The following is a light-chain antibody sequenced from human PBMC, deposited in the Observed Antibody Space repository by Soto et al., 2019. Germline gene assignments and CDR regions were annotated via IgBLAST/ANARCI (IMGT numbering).Light chain of an antibody. CDR1: SSDVGGYNF. J-gene: IGLJ2*01. CDR3: NSYTSSSTLV. Sequence: QSALTQPASVSGSPGQSITISCTGTSSDVGGYNFVSWYQQHPDKAPKLMLYNVYDRPSGISHRFSGSRSGNTASLTISGLQTEDEAHYYCNSYTSSSTLVFGGGTKLTVL. V-gene: IGLV2-14*03. CDR2: NVY.